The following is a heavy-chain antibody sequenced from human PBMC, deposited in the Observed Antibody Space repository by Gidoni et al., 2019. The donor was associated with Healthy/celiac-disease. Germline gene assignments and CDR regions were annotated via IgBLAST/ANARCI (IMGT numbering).Heavy chain of an antibody. Sequence: QVQLVQSGAHVTKPWTSVKVSFKASGYTFTSYGISWVRQAPVQGLEWMGWISAYNGNTNYAQKLQGRVTMTTDTSTSTAYMELRSLRADVTAVYYCVGGGGIVVLVAARGGLDPWGQGTLVTVSS. CDR2: ISAYNGNT. D-gene: IGHD2-15*01. CDR1: GYTFTSYG. J-gene: IGHJ5*02. CDR3: VGGGGIVVLVAARGGLDP. V-gene: IGHV1-18*01.